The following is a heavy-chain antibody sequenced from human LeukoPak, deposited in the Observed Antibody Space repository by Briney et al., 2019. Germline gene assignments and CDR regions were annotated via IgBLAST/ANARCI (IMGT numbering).Heavy chain of an antibody. J-gene: IGHJ1*01. CDR1: GGSISSGGYS. CDR3: ARVGSYGFQD. D-gene: IGHD5-18*01. Sequence: SQTLSLTCAVSGGSISSGGYSWSWIRQPPGKGLEWIGYIYYTGSTNYNPSLKSRVTISVDTSKNQFSLKLSSVTAADTAVYYCARVGSYGFQDWGQGTLVTVSS. CDR2: IYYTGST. V-gene: IGHV4-30-4*07.